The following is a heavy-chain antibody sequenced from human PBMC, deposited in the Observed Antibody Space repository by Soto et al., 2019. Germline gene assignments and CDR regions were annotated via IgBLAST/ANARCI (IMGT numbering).Heavy chain of an antibody. V-gene: IGHV3-30-3*01. CDR3: ARDRGAARYYYYYYGMDF. D-gene: IGHD3-10*01. J-gene: IGHJ6*02. CDR1: GVTFSSYA. Sequence: XGSLCLTCATDGVTFSSYAWHWIRQAPGKGLEWVAVIAYDGSNKYYADSVKGRFTISRDNSKNTLYLQMNSLRAEDTAVYYCARDRGAARYYYYYYGMDFWGQGTTVTVSS. CDR2: IAYDGSNK.